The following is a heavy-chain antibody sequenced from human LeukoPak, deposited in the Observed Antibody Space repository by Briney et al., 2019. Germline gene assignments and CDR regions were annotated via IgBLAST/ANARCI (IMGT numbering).Heavy chain of an antibody. D-gene: IGHD4-11*01. J-gene: IGHJ4*02. CDR1: GYSVSSNNPA. Sequence: HTLSLTCTIAGYSVSSNNPACTLIRQSPPTGLGPLGRTSYRSMWSFDYAVSVEGRVTLKPDTCKSPFSLQLSSVTPEDTAVYYCAGSMSNGGFRIAYWGQGSLVTVSS. CDR3: AGSMSNGGFRIAY. V-gene: IGHV6-1*01. CDR2: TSYRSMWSF.